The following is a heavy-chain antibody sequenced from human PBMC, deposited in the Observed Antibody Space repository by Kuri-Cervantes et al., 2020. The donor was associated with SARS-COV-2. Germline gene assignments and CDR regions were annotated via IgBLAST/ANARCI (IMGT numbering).Heavy chain of an antibody. Sequence: GSLRLSCTVSGGSISSYYWSWIRQPPGKGLEWIGYIYYSGSTNYNPSLKSRVTISVDTSKNQFSLKLSSVTAADTAVYYCARVSSGWAYYFDYWGQGTLVTVSS. J-gene: IGHJ4*02. V-gene: IGHV4-59*01. CDR3: ARVSSGWAYYFDY. CDR2: IYYSGST. CDR1: GGSISSYY. D-gene: IGHD6-19*01.